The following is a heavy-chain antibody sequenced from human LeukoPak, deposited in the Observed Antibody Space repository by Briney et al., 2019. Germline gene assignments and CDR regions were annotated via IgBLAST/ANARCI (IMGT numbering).Heavy chain of an antibody. D-gene: IGHD2-2*01. CDR1: GYTFLNYA. J-gene: IGHJ5*02. Sequence: ASVKVSCKASGYTFLNYAITWVRQAPGQGLEWMGWISTYNGGTNYAQKFQGRVTMTTDTSTRTAYMELSSLRSEDTAVYYCARSPDLGVPAVWFDPWGQGTLVTVSS. CDR2: ISTYNGGT. CDR3: ARSPDLGVPAVWFDP. V-gene: IGHV1-18*01.